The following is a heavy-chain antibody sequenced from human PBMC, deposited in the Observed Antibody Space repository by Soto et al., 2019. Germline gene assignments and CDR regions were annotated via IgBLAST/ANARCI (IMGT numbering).Heavy chain of an antibody. Sequence: QVRLEQRGAGLLKPSETLSLTCSVSGGSFIGYDWTWIRQPPGKGLEWIADINHRGSRNYNPSLRSRVTISMGTSTSQFSLRLTSVTAADTAVYSCARSRYSTYAYWGQGTLVTVSS. D-gene: IGHD4-4*01. J-gene: IGHJ4*02. CDR2: INHRGSR. CDR3: ARSRYSTYAY. CDR1: GGSFIGYD. V-gene: IGHV4-34*01.